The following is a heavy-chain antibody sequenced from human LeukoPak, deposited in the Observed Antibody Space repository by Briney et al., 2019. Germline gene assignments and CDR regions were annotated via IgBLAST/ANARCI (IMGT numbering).Heavy chain of an antibody. CDR2: TYYRSKWYN. CDR1: GDSVSSNSAA. D-gene: IGHD5-12*01. Sequence: SQTLSLTCAISGDSVSSNSAAWNWIRQSPSRGLEWLGRTYYRSKWYNDYAVSVKSRITINPDTSKNQFSLQLNSVTPEDTAVYYCARDSGYSDYDFMDYYYGMDVWGQGTTVTVSS. J-gene: IGHJ6*02. V-gene: IGHV6-1*01. CDR3: ARDSGYSDYDFMDYYYGMDV.